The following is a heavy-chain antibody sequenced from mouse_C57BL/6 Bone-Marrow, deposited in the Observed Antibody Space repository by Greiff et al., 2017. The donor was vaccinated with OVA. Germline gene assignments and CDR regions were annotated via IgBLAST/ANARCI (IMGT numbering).Heavy chain of an antibody. CDR1: GFTFSDYG. Sequence: EVKVEESGGGLVKPGGSLKLSCAASGFTFSDYGMHWVRQAPEKGLEWVAYISSGSSTIYYADTVKGRFTISRDNAKNTLFLQMTSLRSEDTAMYYCARRDYGSSYDAMDYWGQGTSVTVSS. CDR2: ISSGSSTI. V-gene: IGHV5-17*01. CDR3: ARRDYGSSYDAMDY. D-gene: IGHD1-1*01. J-gene: IGHJ4*01.